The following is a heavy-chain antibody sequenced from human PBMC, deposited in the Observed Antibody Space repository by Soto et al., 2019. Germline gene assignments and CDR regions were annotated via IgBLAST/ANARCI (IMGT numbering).Heavy chain of an antibody. Sequence: SVKVSCKASGGTFSSYAIGWVRQAPGQGLEWMGGIIPIFGTANYAQKFQGRVTITADESTSTECMELSSLRSEDTAVYYCARDRDCSSTSCSDGSWFDPWGQGTLVNVSS. D-gene: IGHD2-2*01. V-gene: IGHV1-69*13. J-gene: IGHJ5*02. CDR1: GGTFSSYA. CDR2: IIPIFGTA. CDR3: ARDRDCSSTSCSDGSWFDP.